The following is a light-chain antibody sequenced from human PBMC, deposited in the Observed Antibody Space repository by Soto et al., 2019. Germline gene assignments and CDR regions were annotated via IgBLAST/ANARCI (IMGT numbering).Light chain of an antibody. CDR3: QQYENLPT. J-gene: IGKJ5*01. Sequence: DIQMTHSPSSLSSSVVDRVTISFQASQNINNYLNWYQQKPGRAPKLLIYDASNLEAGVPSRFRGSGSGTDFTFTISRLQPEDIATYYCQQYENLPTFGQGTRLEI. CDR1: QNINNY. CDR2: DAS. V-gene: IGKV1-33*01.